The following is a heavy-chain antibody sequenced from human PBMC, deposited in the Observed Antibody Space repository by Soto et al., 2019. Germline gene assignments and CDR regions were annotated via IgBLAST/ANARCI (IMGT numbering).Heavy chain of an antibody. CDR1: GNAFTTYG. J-gene: IGHJ4*02. V-gene: IGHV1-18*01. CDR3: ARGRYGDY. Sequence: QGHLVQSGAEVKKPEASVKVSCQGSGNAFTTYGITWARQAPGQGLEWMGWISAHNGNTNYAQKLQGRVTVTRDTSTSTAYMELTSLRYDDTAVYYCARGRYGDYWGQGALVTVSS. CDR2: ISAHNGNT. D-gene: IGHD1-1*01.